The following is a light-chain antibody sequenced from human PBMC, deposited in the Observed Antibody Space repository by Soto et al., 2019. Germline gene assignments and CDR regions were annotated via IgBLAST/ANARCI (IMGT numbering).Light chain of an antibody. Sequence: AIRMTQSPSSFSASTGVRVTITCRASQGISSYLAWYQQKPGKAPKLLIYAASTLQSGVTSRFSGSGSGTDFTLTISCLQSEDFATYYCQQYYSYPRTFGQGTKVEIK. CDR1: QGISSY. V-gene: IGKV1-8*01. CDR2: AAS. J-gene: IGKJ1*01. CDR3: QQYYSYPRT.